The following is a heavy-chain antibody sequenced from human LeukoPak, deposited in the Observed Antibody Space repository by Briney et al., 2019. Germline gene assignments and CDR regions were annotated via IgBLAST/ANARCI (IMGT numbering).Heavy chain of an antibody. V-gene: IGHV4-59*08. CDR1: GGSISSYY. J-gene: IGHJ5*02. CDR2: IYYSGST. CDR3: ASASASTYCSGGSCYRVRGNWFDP. Sequence: SETLSLTCTVSGGSISSYYWSWIRQPPGKGLEWIGYIYYSGSTNYNPSLKSRVTISVDTSKNQFSLKLSSVTAADTAVYYCASASASTYCSGGSCYRVRGNWFDPWGQGTLVTVSS. D-gene: IGHD2-15*01.